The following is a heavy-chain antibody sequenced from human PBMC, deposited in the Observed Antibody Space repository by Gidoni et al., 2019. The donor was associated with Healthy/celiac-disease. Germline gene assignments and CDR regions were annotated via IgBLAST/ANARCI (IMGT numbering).Heavy chain of an antibody. CDR1: GGSIRSSSYY. V-gene: IGHV4-39*01. J-gene: IGHJ4*02. D-gene: IGHD3-22*01. Sequence: QLQLQESGPGLVKPAETLSLTCTVSGGSIRSSSYYWGWLRQPPGKGLEWIGSIYYSGSTYDNPSIKSRVTRSVDTSKNQFSLKLSSVTAADTALYYCARHSGHTWEYYYDSSVYSPRLPYFDYWGQGTLVTVSS. CDR2: IYYSGST. CDR3: ARHSGHTWEYYYDSSVYSPRLPYFDY.